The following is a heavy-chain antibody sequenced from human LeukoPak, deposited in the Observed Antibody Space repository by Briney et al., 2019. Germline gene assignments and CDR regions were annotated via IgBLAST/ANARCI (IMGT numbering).Heavy chain of an antibody. D-gene: IGHD2-2*01. CDR3: AKDDRRYCSSTSCLDSFDP. CDR2: ISGSGGST. V-gene: IGHV3-23*01. CDR1: GFTFSSYA. J-gene: IGHJ5*02. Sequence: PGGSLRLSCGASGFTFSSYAMSWVRQAPGKGLEWVSAISGSGGSTYYADPVKGRFTISRDNSKNTLHLQMNSLRAEDTAVYYCAKDDRRYCSSTSCLDSFDPWGQGTLVTVSS.